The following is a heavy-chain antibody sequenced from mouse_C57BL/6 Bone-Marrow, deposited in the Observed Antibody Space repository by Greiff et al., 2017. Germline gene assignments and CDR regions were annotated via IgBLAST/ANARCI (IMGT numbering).Heavy chain of an antibody. J-gene: IGHJ1*03. V-gene: IGHV1-85*01. Sequence: VKVVESGPELVKPGASVKLSCKASGYTFTSYDINWVKQRPGQGLEWIGWISPRDGSTKYNEKFKGKATLTVDTSSSTAYMELHSLTSEDSAVYFFARLESAGSSGDWYFDVWGTGTTVTVSS. CDR2: ISPRDGST. CDR3: ARLESAGSSGDWYFDV. D-gene: IGHD1-1*01. CDR1: GYTFTSYD.